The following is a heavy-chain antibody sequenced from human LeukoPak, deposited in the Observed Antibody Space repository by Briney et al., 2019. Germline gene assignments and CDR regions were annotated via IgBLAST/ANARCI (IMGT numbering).Heavy chain of an antibody. Sequence: SETLSLTCIVSGGSVNNYYWSWIRQPPGKGLEWIGNVYHSGSTSYNLSLKSRVTISRDTSKNQFSLRLTSVTAADTAVYYCAREDSGTSGYVFDPWGQGTLVTVSS. D-gene: IGHD3-22*01. CDR1: GGSVNNYY. CDR3: AREDSGTSGYVFDP. J-gene: IGHJ5*02. CDR2: VYHSGST. V-gene: IGHV4-59*02.